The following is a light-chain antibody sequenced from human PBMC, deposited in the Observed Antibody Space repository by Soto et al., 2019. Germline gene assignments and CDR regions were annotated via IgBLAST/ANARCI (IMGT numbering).Light chain of an antibody. CDR1: SSNIGAGYD. CDR3: QSYDSSLRGSV. Sequence: QSVLTQPPSVSGAPGQRVTISCTGSSSNIGAGYDVHWYQQLPGTAPKLLIYGNGNRPSRVPDRFSGSKSGTSASLAITGLQAEDEADYYCQSYDSSLRGSVFGGGTKLTVL. J-gene: IGLJ3*02. V-gene: IGLV1-40*01. CDR2: GNG.